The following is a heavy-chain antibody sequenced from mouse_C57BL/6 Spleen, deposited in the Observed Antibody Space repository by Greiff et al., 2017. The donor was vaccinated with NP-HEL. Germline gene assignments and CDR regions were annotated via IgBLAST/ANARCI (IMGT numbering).Heavy chain of an antibody. V-gene: IGHV5-16*01. CDR2: INYDGSST. J-gene: IGHJ4*01. D-gene: IGHD4-1*01. Sequence: EVMLVESEGGLVQPGRSMKLSCTASGFTFSDYYMAWVRQVPEKGLEWVANINYDGSSTYYLDSLKSRFIISRDNAKNILYLQMSSLKSEDTATYYCARDGLGHAMDYWGQGTSVTVSS. CDR3: ARDGLGHAMDY. CDR1: GFTFSDYY.